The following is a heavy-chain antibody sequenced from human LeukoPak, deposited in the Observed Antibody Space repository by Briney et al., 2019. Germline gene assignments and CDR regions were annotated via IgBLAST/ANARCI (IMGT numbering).Heavy chain of an antibody. CDR3: ASKGDYFDY. J-gene: IGHJ4*02. CDR2: ISGNGGST. V-gene: IGHV3-23*01. Sequence: RGSLRLSCEASGFTFSSYAMSWVRQAPGKGLEWVSAISGNGGSTYYADSVKGRFTISRDNSKNTLYLQMNSLRAEDTAVYYCASKGDYFDYWGQGTLVTVSS. CDR1: GFTFSSYA.